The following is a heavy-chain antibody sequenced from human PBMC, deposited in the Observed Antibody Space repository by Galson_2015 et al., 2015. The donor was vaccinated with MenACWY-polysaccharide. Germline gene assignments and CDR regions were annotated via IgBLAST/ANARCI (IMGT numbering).Heavy chain of an antibody. CDR2: IKQDGSEK. CDR1: GFIFSSCW. Sequence: SLRLSCAASGFIFSSCWMSWVRQAPGKGLEWVANIKQDGSEKYYVDSVKGRFTISRDNAKNSLYLQMNTLRVEDTGVYFCAREPNVSVVTRFAYSGQGSLGTISS. V-gene: IGHV3-7*01. CDR3: AREPNVSVVTRFAY. D-gene: IGHD3-22*01. J-gene: IGHJ4*02.